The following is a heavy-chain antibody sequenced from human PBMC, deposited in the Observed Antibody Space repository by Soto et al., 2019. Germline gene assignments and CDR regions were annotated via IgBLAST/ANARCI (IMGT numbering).Heavy chain of an antibody. Sequence: EVQLVESGGGLVQPGGSPRLSCAASGFAFSDYFIDWVRQALGKGLEWVGRVRNRVRGYTTEYAASVKGRFTISRDDSKNSVYLQMNSLRTADTAVYYCVRDRSWSYESWGLGTLVTVS. CDR1: GFAFSDYF. CDR3: VRDRSWSYES. V-gene: IGHV3-72*01. CDR2: VRNRVRGYTT. D-gene: IGHD1-26*01. J-gene: IGHJ5*02.